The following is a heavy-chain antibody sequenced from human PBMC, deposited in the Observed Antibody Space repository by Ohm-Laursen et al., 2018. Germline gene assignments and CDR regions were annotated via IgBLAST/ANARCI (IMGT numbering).Heavy chain of an antibody. CDR3: ARLWFGELYRQIDY. J-gene: IGHJ4*02. Sequence: ASVKVSCNASGYTFTSYGISWVRQAPGQGLEWMGWISAYNGNTNYAQKLQGRVTMTTDTSTSTAYMELRSLRSDDTAVYYCARLWFGELYRQIDYWGQGTLVTVSS. V-gene: IGHV1-18*01. CDR1: GYTFTSYG. CDR2: ISAYNGNT. D-gene: IGHD3-10*01.